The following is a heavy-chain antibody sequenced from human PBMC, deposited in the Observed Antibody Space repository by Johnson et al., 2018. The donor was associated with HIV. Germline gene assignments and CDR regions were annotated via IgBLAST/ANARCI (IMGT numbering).Heavy chain of an antibody. CDR2: ISGGST. D-gene: IGHD3-22*01. V-gene: IGHV3-38-3*01. CDR1: GFTVSSNE. CDR3: ARGDSSGEAFDI. Sequence: VQLVESRGVLVQPGGSLRLSCAASGFTVSSNEMSWVRQAPGKGLEWVSSISGGSTYYADSRKGRFTISRDNSKNTLYLQMNSLRAEDTAVYYCARGDSSGEAFDIWGQGTMVTVSS. J-gene: IGHJ3*02.